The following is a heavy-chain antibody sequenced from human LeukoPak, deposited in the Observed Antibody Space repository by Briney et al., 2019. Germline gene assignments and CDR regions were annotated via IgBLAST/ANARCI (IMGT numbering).Heavy chain of an antibody. J-gene: IGHJ3*02. V-gene: IGHV1-8*02. CDR1: GYTFTSYD. Sequence: ASVKVSCKASGYTFTSYDINWVRQATGQRLDWMGWMNPNSGNTGYAQKFQGRVTMTRNTSISTAYMELSSMRSEDTAMYYCARVPYDSSGYYLTQPDAFDIWGQGTMVTVSS. CDR3: ARVPYDSSGYYLTQPDAFDI. D-gene: IGHD3-22*01. CDR2: MNPNSGNT.